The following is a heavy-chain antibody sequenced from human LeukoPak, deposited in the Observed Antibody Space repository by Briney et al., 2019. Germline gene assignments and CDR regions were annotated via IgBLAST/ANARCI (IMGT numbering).Heavy chain of an antibody. CDR2: ISAYNGNT. J-gene: IGHJ4*02. Sequence: ASVKVSCKASGYTFTGYYMHWVRQAPGQGLEWMGWISAYNGNTNYAQKLQGRVTMTTDTSTSTAYMELRSLRSDDTAVYYCARDEGVVVAASPFDYWGQGTLVTVSS. D-gene: IGHD2-15*01. CDR3: ARDEGVVVAASPFDY. CDR1: GYTFTGYY. V-gene: IGHV1-18*04.